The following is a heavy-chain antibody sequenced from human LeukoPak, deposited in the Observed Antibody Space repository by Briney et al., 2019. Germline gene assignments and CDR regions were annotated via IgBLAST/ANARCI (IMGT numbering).Heavy chain of an antibody. V-gene: IGHV3-7*01. CDR3: ARTLVEVPGHSDLFDF. Sequence: GGPLRLSCGASGFSFSNFWMSWIRQAPGKGLERVANMNPDGSATYYLDSVKGRFTISRDNAKTSVYLQMNSLRPDDTAVYYCARTLVEVPGHSDLFDFWGQGTLVTVSS. CDR1: GFSFSNFW. D-gene: IGHD2-2*01. J-gene: IGHJ4*02. CDR2: MNPDGSAT.